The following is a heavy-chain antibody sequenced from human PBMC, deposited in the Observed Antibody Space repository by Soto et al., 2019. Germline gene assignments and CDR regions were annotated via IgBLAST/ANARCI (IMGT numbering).Heavy chain of an antibody. J-gene: IGHJ4*02. CDR3: ARGLASGDY. CDR1: GYTLTSFY. D-gene: IGHD6-6*01. V-gene: IGHV1-46*03. CDR2: INPNGGST. Sequence: QVQLVQPGAEVKKPGASVKLSCKASGYTLTSFYIHWVRQAPGQGLEWMGIINPNGGSTNYAHNFRGRVTMTRDTSPSTVYMALSSLRSEDTAVYYSARGLASGDYWGQGTLVTVSS.